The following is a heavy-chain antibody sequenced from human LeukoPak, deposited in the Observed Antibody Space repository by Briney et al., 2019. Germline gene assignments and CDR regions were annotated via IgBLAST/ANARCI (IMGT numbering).Heavy chain of an antibody. D-gene: IGHD3-16*02. CDR1: GITLSNYG. CDR3: AKRGVVVRVFLVGFHKEAYCFDS. Sequence: AGGSLRLSCGVSGITLSNYGMSWVRQAPGKGLEWVAGLSGSAGGTNYADSVKVRFTISRDNSKNTLFLQMDRLRAEDTAVYFCAKRGVVVRVFLVGFHKEAYCFDSWGQGAQVTVSS. V-gene: IGHV3-23*01. CDR2: LSGSAGGT. J-gene: IGHJ4*02.